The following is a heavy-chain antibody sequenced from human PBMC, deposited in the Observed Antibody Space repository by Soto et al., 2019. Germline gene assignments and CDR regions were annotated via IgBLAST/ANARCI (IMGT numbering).Heavy chain of an antibody. V-gene: IGHV4-30-4*01. CDR1: GGSISSGDYY. Sequence: SETLSLTCTVSGGSISSGDYYWSWIRQPPGKGLEWIGYIFYSGSTYYNPSLKSRVTISVDTSKNQFSLKLSSVTAADTAVYYCARGETHDVLTGYYFDCWGQGTLVTVSS. CDR3: ARGETHDVLTGYYFDC. CDR2: IFYSGST. D-gene: IGHD3-9*01. J-gene: IGHJ4*02.